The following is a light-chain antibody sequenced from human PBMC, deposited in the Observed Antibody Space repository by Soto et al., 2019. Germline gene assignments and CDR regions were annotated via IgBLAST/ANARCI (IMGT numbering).Light chain of an antibody. CDR3: QSYDSSLSGGV. Sequence: QSVLTQPPSVSGGPGQRVTISCTGSSSNIGAGYDVHWYQQLPGTAPKFLIYGNSNRPSGVPDRFSGSKSGTSASLAITGLQAEDEADYYCQSYDSSLSGGVFGGGTKLTVL. CDR2: GNS. J-gene: IGLJ2*01. V-gene: IGLV1-40*01. CDR1: SSNIGAGYD.